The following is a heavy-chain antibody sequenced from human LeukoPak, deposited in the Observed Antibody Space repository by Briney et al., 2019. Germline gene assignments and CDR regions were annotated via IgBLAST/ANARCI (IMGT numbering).Heavy chain of an antibody. CDR3: AGYYYDSSGYYEDFGY. CDR1: GYTFTSYA. Sequence: ASVKVSCKASGYTFTSYAMHWVREAPGQRLEWMGWINAGNGNTKYSQKFQGRVTITRDTSASTAYMELSSLRSEDTAVYYCAGYYYDSSGYYEDFGYWGQGTLVTVSS. V-gene: IGHV1-3*01. D-gene: IGHD3-22*01. J-gene: IGHJ4*02. CDR2: INAGNGNT.